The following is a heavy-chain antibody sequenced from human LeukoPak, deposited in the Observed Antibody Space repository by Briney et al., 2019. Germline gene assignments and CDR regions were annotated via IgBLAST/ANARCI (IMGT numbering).Heavy chain of an antibody. CDR3: ATIEAAGSSFDY. D-gene: IGHD6-13*01. CDR1: RYTFTNYY. V-gene: IGHV1-46*01. J-gene: IGHJ4*02. CDR2: INPSGGTT. Sequence: ASVKVSCKASRYTFTNYYMEWVRQAPGQGLEWMGIINPSGGTTNYAQKLQGRITMTRDTSTSTVYVELTSLRSEDTAVYYCATIEAAGSSFDYWGQGTLVTVSS.